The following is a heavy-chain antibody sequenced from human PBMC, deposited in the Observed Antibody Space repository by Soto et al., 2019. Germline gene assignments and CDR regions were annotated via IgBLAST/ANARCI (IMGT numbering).Heavy chain of an antibody. CDR1: GFTFSSYW. Sequence: GGSLRLSCAASGFTFSSYWMSWVRQAPGKGLEWVANIKQDGSEKYYVDSVKGRFTISRDNAKNSLYLQMNSLRAEDTAVYYWARKYCSGGSCYRPPYSDYWGQGTLVTVSS. CDR2: IKQDGSEK. V-gene: IGHV3-7*01. J-gene: IGHJ4*02. D-gene: IGHD2-15*01. CDR3: ARKYCSGGSCYRPPYSDY.